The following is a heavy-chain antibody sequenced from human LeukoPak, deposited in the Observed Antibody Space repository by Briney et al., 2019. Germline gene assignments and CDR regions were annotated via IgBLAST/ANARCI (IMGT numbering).Heavy chain of an antibody. V-gene: IGHV4-59*01. CDR2: IYYSGST. CDR1: GGSISSYY. D-gene: IGHD2-2*01. Sequence: TSETLSLTCTVSGGSISSYYWSWIRQPPGKGLEWIGYIYYSGSTNYNPSLKSRVTISVDTSKNQFSLKLSSVTAADTAVYYCARGGYCSSTSCALRAPGYYYYYYMDVWGKGTTVTISS. J-gene: IGHJ6*03. CDR3: ARGGYCSSTSCALRAPGYYYYYYMDV.